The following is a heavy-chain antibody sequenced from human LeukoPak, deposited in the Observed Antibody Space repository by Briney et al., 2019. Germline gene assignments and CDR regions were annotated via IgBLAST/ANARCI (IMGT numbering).Heavy chain of an antibody. CDR2: IYHSGST. D-gene: IGHD3-22*01. V-gene: IGHV4-38-2*02. J-gene: IGHJ4*02. Sequence: SETLSLTCTVSGYSISSGYYWGWIRQPPGKGLEWIGSIYHSGSTYYNPSLKSRVTISVDRSKNQFSLKLSSVTAADTAVYYCARPSHDSSGYHLGYWGQGTLVTVSS. CDR3: ARPSHDSSGYHLGY. CDR1: GYSISSGYY.